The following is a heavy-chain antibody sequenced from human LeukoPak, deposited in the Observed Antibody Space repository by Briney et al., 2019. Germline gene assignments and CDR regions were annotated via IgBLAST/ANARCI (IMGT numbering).Heavy chain of an antibody. D-gene: IGHD1-26*01. V-gene: IGHV3-74*01. CDR1: GFSFSSSW. Sequence: PGGSLRLSCAASGFSFSSSWMHWVRQVPGKGLEWVSRINDDETSTTYAESVKGRFTISRDNAKNTLFLQMNSLRAEDTAVYYCATTGSESYYDYWGQGTLVTVSS. CDR2: INDDETST. J-gene: IGHJ4*02. CDR3: ATTGSESYYDY.